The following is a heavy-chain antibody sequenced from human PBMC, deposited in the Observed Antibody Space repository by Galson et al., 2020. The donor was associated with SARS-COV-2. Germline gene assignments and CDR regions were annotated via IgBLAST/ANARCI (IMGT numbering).Heavy chain of an antibody. D-gene: IGHD6-13*01. V-gene: IGHV6-1*01. Sequence: SETLSLTCAISGDSVSSNTWNWVRQSPSRGLEWLGRTYYRSKWYNDYAVSVKSRITINPNTSKNQFSLQLSSVTPEDTAIYYCVRGGGSSSGWCGRTSNWFAPWGQGTLVTVSS. CDR2: TYYRSKWYN. CDR3: VRGGGSSSGWCGRTSNWFAP. J-gene: IGHJ5*02. CDR1: GDSVSSNT.